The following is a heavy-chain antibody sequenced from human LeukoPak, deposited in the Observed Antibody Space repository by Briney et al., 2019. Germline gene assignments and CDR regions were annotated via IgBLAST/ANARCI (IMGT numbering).Heavy chain of an antibody. D-gene: IGHD2-21*02. CDR3: VKDGLAFCGGDCYSYFDY. V-gene: IGHV3-64D*06. CDR1: GFTFSVYA. J-gene: IGHJ4*02. Sequence: GGSLRLSCSASGFTFSVYAIHWVRQAPGQGLEYISTIISNGGSTYYADSVKGRFTITRDNSKNTVSLQMSRLRAEDTALYYCVKDGLAFCGGDCYSYFDYWGQGTLVTVS. CDR2: IISNGGST.